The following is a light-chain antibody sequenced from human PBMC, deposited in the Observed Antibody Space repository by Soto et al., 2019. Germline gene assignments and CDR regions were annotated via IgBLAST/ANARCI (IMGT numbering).Light chain of an antibody. CDR3: SSYTSTSTLYV. CDR2: DVS. CDR1: SSDIGGYNY. Sequence: QSALTQLASASGSPGQSITISCTGTSSDIGGYNYVSWYQQLPGKVPKLIIYDVSNRPSGVSDRFSGSKSGNAASLTISGLQAEDEADYYCSSYTSTSTLYVFGTGTKLTVL. J-gene: IGLJ1*01. V-gene: IGLV2-14*03.